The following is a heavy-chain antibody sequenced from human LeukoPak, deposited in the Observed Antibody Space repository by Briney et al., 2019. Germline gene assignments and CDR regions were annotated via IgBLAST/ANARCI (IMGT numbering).Heavy chain of an antibody. D-gene: IGHD6-19*01. J-gene: IGHJ4*02. CDR2: ISSSGTTT. CDR1: GFRFSVYE. CDR3: TTLTVASNFDY. V-gene: IGHV3-48*03. Sequence: GGSLRLSCAASGFRFSVYEMHWVRQAPGKGLEWISDISSSGTTTYYADSVKGRFTISRDNAKNSLYLQMNSLRAEDTAVYYSTTLTVASNFDYWGQGTLVTVSS.